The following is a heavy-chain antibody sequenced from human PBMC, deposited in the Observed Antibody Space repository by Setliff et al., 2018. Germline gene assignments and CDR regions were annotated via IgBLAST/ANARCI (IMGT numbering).Heavy chain of an antibody. D-gene: IGHD2-2*01. J-gene: IGHJ3*02. CDR1: GYTFAKYG. Sequence: ASVKVSCKAFGYTFAKYGTSWVRQAPGQGLEWMRWISGYNGYTVYAQKLQDRVTLTTDTSTGTAYMEVRSLRSDDTAQYYCVRDRAAIVVGPPTAAFDIWGQGTMVTVSS. CDR3: VRDRAAIVVGPPTAAFDI. CDR2: ISGYNGYT. V-gene: IGHV1-18*01.